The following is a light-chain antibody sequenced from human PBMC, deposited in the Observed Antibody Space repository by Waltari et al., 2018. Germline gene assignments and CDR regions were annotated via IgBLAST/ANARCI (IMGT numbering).Light chain of an antibody. V-gene: IGKV3-15*01. CDR1: QSVGNK. CDR2: GAS. Sequence: ETVMTQSPATLSVSPGERVTFSCRASQSVGNKVAWYQQKPGQAPRLLIYGASTRATGIPARFSGSGSGTEFTLTISSLQSEDFAVYYCQQSDNWPPLFTFGPGTKVDIK. J-gene: IGKJ3*01. CDR3: QQSDNWPPLFT.